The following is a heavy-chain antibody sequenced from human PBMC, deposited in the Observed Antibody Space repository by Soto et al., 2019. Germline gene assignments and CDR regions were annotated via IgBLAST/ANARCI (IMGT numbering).Heavy chain of an antibody. CDR2: IWYDGSDK. Sequence: AKSQTLSYTPSGFTFSNYCMHWVRQAPGKGLEWLAVIWYDGSDKYYADSVKGRFTISRDNSKNTLYLQMNSLRPEDTAVYYCGYGRLSYYFDYWGQGTLVTVSS. V-gene: IGHV3-33*01. J-gene: IGHJ4*02. D-gene: IGHD5-18*01. CDR1: GFTFSNYC. CDR3: GYGRLSYYFDY.